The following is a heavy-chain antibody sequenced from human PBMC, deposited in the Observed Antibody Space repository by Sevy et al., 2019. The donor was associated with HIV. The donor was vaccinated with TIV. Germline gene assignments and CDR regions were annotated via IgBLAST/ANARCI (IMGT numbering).Heavy chain of an antibody. J-gene: IGHJ4*02. V-gene: IGHV1-18*01. CDR1: GYTFTSYG. D-gene: IGHD5-18*01. Sequence: ASVKVSCKASGYTFTSYGISWVRQAPGQGLEWMGWISAYNGNTNYAQKLQGRVTMTTDTSTSTAYMELRSLRSDDTAVYYWARGGGGVDTAMVVLPGIDWGQGTLVTVSS. CDR2: ISAYNGNT. CDR3: ARGGGGVDTAMVVLPGID.